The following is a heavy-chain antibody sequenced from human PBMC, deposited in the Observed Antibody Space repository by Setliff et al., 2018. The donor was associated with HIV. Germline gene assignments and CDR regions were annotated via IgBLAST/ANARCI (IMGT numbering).Heavy chain of an antibody. CDR2: ILSTGERT. CDR1: GFTFSNYA. D-gene: IGHD3-22*01. J-gene: IGHJ4*02. V-gene: IGHV3-23*01. CDR3: AKELAASGLGYFDS. Sequence: PGGSLRLSCAASGFTFSNYAMSWVRQAPGEGLERVSAILSTGERTFYADSVKGRFTISRDNSKNTVYLQMNSLRAEDTAEYYCAKELAASGLGYFDSWGRGILVTVSS.